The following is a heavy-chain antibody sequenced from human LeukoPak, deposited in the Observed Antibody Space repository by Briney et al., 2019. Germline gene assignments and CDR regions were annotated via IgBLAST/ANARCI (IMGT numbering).Heavy chain of an antibody. CDR3: ARDRLYYDSSGYYTPKQKNYYMDV. D-gene: IGHD3-22*01. J-gene: IGHJ6*03. Sequence: SVKVSCKASGGTFSSYAISWVRQAPGQGLEWMGGIIPIFGTANYAQKFQGRVTITTDESTSTAYMELSSLRSEDTAVYYCARDRLYYDSSGYYTPKQKNYYMDVWGKGTTVTVSS. CDR1: GGTFSSYA. CDR2: IIPIFGTA. V-gene: IGHV1-69*05.